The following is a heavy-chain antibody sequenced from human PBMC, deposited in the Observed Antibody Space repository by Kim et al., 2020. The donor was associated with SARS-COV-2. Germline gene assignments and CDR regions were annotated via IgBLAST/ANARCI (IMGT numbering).Heavy chain of an antibody. CDR2: INGDGDGT. Sequence: GGSLRLSCAASGFIFHEYAMNWVRQAPGKGLEWVSLINGDGDGTYYADSVRGRFTISRDNSKNTLFLQLNSLRVEDTAVYYCVKAMWGPGTFCGGDCYLGPFDYWRQGTLVTVSS. D-gene: IGHD2-21*02. CDR1: GFIFHEYA. CDR3: VKAMWGPGTFCGGDCYLGPFDY. J-gene: IGHJ4*02. V-gene: IGHV3-23*01.